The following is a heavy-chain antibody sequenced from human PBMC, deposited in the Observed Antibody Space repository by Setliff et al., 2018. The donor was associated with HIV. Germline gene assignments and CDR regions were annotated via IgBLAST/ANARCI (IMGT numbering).Heavy chain of an antibody. Sequence: SETLSLTCIVSGGSINSYYWSWIRQPAGKGLEWIGRIYTDENTNYNPSLKSRVTMSVDTSKNQFSLRLSSVTAADTAVYYCARGYSGYVGFTRMDVWGQGTMVTV. CDR2: IYTDENT. V-gene: IGHV4-4*07. J-gene: IGHJ6*02. CDR1: GGSINSYY. CDR3: ARGYSGYVGFTRMDV. D-gene: IGHD1-26*01.